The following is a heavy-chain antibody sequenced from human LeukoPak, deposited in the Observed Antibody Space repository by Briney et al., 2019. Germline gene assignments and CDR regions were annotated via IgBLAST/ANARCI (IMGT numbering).Heavy chain of an antibody. Sequence: SETLSLTCAVYGGSFSGYYWSWIRQPPGKGLEWIGEINHSGSTNYNPSLKSRVTISVDTSKNQFSLKLSSVTAADTAVYYCATIVGATESNFDYWGQGTLVTASS. J-gene: IGHJ4*02. CDR2: INHSGST. D-gene: IGHD1-26*01. CDR3: ATIVGATESNFDY. CDR1: GGSFSGYY. V-gene: IGHV4-34*01.